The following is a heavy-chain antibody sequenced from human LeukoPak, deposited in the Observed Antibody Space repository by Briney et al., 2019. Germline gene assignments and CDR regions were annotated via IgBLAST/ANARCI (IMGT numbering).Heavy chain of an antibody. D-gene: IGHD7-27*01. J-gene: IGHJ5*02. CDR1: GYTFTSYG. V-gene: IGHV1-18*01. Sequence: ASVKVSCKASGYTFTSYGISWVRQAPGQGLEWMGWISAYNGNTNYAQKLQGRVTMTTDTSTSTAYMELRSLRSDDTAVYYCARYRWVQLGMAWFDPWGQGTLVTVSS. CDR2: ISAYNGNT. CDR3: ARYRWVQLGMAWFDP.